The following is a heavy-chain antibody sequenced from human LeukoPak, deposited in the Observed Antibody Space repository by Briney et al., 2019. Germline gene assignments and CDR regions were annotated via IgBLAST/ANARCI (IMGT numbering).Heavy chain of an antibody. CDR2: ISSSSSYI. CDR3: ARDQAREGFDP. Sequence: GGSLRLSCAASGFAFSGSSMNWVRQAPGKGLEWVSSISSSSSYIYYADSVKGRFTISRDNAKNSLYLQMNSLRAEDTAVYYCARDQAREGFDPWGQGTLVTVSS. CDR1: GFAFSGSS. J-gene: IGHJ5*02. D-gene: IGHD1-26*01. V-gene: IGHV3-21*01.